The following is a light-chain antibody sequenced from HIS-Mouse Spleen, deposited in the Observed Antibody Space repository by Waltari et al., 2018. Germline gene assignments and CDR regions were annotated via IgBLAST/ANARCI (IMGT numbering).Light chain of an antibody. CDR2: EGS. V-gene: IGLV2-23*01. Sequence: QSALTQPASVSGSPGQSITISCTGTSSEAGSYNLFSWYQQHPGKAPILMLYEGSKRPSVVSNRFSGSKSGNTASLTISGLQAEDEADYYCCSYAGSSTWVFGGGTKLTVL. J-gene: IGLJ3*02. CDR3: CSYAGSSTWV. CDR1: SSEAGSYNL.